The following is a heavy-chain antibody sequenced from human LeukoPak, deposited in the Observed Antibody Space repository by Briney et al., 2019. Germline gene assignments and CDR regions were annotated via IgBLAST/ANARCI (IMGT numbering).Heavy chain of an antibody. CDR1: GGSISSTSYY. CDR2: IYYSGST. Sequence: SETLSLTCAVPGGSISSTSYYWAWIRQPPGKGLEWIGTIYYSGSTYHNPSLKSRATMSVDTSRNQFSLKLSSVDAADTAVYYCAKAGVRYFDSSGLYAFDFWGQGTTVTVSS. V-gene: IGHV4-39*01. J-gene: IGHJ3*01. D-gene: IGHD3-22*01. CDR3: AKAGVRYFDSSGLYAFDF.